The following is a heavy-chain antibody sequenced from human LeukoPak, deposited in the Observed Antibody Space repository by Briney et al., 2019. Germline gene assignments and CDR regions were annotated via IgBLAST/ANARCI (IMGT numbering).Heavy chain of an antibody. Sequence: SVKISCKASGGTFSSYAISWVRQAPGQGLEWMGGIIPIFGTANYAQKFQGRVTITTDESTSTAYMELSSLRSEDTAVYYCARVRKRYCSSTSCYDFDYWGQGTLVTVSS. V-gene: IGHV1-69*05. CDR3: ARVRKRYCSSTSCYDFDY. CDR2: IIPIFGTA. CDR1: GGTFSSYA. D-gene: IGHD2-2*01. J-gene: IGHJ4*02.